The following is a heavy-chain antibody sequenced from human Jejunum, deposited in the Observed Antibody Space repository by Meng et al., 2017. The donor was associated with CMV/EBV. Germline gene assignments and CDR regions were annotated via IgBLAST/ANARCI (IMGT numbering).Heavy chain of an antibody. CDR3: ATFMTVDL. CDR1: GFAFSNYW. V-gene: IGHV3-74*02. D-gene: IGHD3-22*01. Sequence: EVQLVESGGGLVQPGGSLRLSCVASGFAFSNYWMHWVRQAPGKGLVWVSRIKSDGTTTGYANFVNGRFTISRDNAKNTLYLEMNSLRDEDTAVYYCATFMTVDLWGQGTLVTVSS. CDR2: IKSDGTTT. J-gene: IGHJ4*02.